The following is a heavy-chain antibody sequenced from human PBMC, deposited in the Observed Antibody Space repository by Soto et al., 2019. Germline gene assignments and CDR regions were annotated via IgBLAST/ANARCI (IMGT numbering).Heavy chain of an antibody. CDR3: ARYEYDSSGYTPPGY. CDR1: GFTFSDYY. V-gene: IGHV3-11*01. Sequence: GGSLRPSCAASGFTFSDYYMSWIRQAPGKGLEWVSYISSSGSTIYYADSVKGRFTISRDNAKNSLYLQMNSLRAEDTAVYYCARYEYDSSGYTPPGYWGQVTLVTVS. CDR2: ISSSGSTI. J-gene: IGHJ4*02. D-gene: IGHD3-22*01.